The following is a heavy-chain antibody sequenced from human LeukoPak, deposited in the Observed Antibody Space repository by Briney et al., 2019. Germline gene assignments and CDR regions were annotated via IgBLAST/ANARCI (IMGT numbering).Heavy chain of an antibody. D-gene: IGHD3-10*01. CDR1: GYTFTSYY. V-gene: IGHV1-46*01. CDR2: INPSGGST. CDR3: ARGTMVRGDSFDY. Sequence: ASVKVSCKASGYTFTSYYMHWVRQAPGQGLEWMGIINPSGGSTSYAQKFQGRVTMTRDMSTSTVYMELRSLRSDDTAVYYCARGTMVRGDSFDYWGQGTLVTVSS. J-gene: IGHJ4*02.